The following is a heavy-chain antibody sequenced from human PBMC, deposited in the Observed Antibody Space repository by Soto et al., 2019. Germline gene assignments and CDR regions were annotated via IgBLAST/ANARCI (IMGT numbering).Heavy chain of an antibody. D-gene: IGHD5-12*01. J-gene: IGHJ4*02. CDR3: ASNIVSTNV. CDR2: ITPIFGTT. V-gene: IGHV1-69*01. Sequence: QVQLVQSGAEAKMPGSSVKVSCKASGGTFSIYVITWVRQAPGQGFEWMGGITPIFGTTTYAQKFQGRVTITADEATSTGYMELSGLTSEDRAVSYDASNIVSTNVWCQGTRVTVSS. CDR1: GGTFSIYV.